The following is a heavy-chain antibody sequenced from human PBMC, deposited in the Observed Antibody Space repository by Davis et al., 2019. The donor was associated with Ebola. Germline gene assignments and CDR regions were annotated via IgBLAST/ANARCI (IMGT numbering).Heavy chain of an antibody. D-gene: IGHD2-15*01. Sequence: ASVKVSCKASGGTFSSYAISWVRQAPGQGLEWMGWISAYNGNTNYAQKLQGRVTMTTDTSTSTAYMELRSLRSDDTAVYYCAREASTRPSPPLGREFDYWGQGTLVTVSS. CDR1: GGTFSSYA. CDR3: AREASTRPSPPLGREFDY. J-gene: IGHJ4*02. CDR2: ISAYNGNT. V-gene: IGHV1-18*01.